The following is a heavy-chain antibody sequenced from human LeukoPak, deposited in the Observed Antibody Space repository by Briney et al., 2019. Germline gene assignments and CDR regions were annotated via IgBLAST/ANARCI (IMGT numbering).Heavy chain of an antibody. J-gene: IGHJ5*02. V-gene: IGHV4-4*07. CDR1: GGSISSYY. D-gene: IGHD3-22*01. CDR2: IYTSGST. CDR3: ARHGNYYDTSRSDP. Sequence: SETLSLTCTVSGGSISSYYWSWIRQPAGKGLEWIGRIYTSGSTYYNPSLKSRVTISVDTSKNQFSLKLSSVTAADTAVYYCARHGNYYDTSRSDPWGQGTLVTVSS.